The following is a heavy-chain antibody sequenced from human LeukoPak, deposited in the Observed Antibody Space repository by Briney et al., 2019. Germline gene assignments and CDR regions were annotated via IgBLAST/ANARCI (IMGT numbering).Heavy chain of an antibody. V-gene: IGHV3-30*04. J-gene: IGHJ4*02. CDR1: GFTFSSCA. CDR2: ISYDGSNK. Sequence: AGGSLRLSCAASGFTFSSCAMHWVRQAPGKGLEWVAVISYDGSNKYYADSVKGRFTISRDNSKNTLYLQMNSLRAEDTAVYYCARGAHLPHFDYWGQGTLVTVSS. CDR3: ARGAHLPHFDY.